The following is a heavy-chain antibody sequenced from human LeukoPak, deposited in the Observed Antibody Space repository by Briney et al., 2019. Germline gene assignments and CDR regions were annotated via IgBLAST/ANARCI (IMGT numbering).Heavy chain of an antibody. Sequence: SETLSLTCSVSGGSISSYYWSWIRQPPGKGLEWIGYIYYSGRTNYNPSLKSRVTISVDTSKNQFSLTLSSVTAADTAIYYCAAAAVAVDYWGQGTLVTVSS. V-gene: IGHV4-59*03. CDR1: GGSISSYY. CDR2: IYYSGRT. D-gene: IGHD6-19*01. CDR3: AAAAVAVDY. J-gene: IGHJ4*02.